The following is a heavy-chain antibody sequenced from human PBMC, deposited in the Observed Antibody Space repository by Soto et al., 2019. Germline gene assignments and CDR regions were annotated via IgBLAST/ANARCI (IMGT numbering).Heavy chain of an antibody. CDR2: TYYRSKWYN. CDR3: ARGVYCSSTSCSPYYFDY. J-gene: IGHJ4*02. CDR1: GDSVSSNSAA. Sequence: SQTLSLTCAISGDSVSSNSAAWNWIRQSPSRGLEWLGRTYYRSKWYNDYAVSVKSRITINPDTSKKQFSLQLKSVTPEDTAVYYFARGVYCSSTSCSPYYFDYWGQGTLVTVSS. D-gene: IGHD2-2*01. V-gene: IGHV6-1*01.